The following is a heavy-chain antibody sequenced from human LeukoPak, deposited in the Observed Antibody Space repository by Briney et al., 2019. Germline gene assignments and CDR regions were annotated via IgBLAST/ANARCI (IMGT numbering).Heavy chain of an antibody. CDR3: ARDKPITMIVVAHAFDI. J-gene: IGHJ3*02. Sequence: GGSLRLSCAASGVTVTSNYMSWGRQAPGKGRGWGSGIYSGGRTYYADSVKGRFTISRDNSKNTLYLQMNSLRAEDTAVYYCARDKPITMIVVAHAFDIWGQGTMVTVSS. V-gene: IGHV3-53*05. CDR2: IYSGGRT. D-gene: IGHD3-22*01. CDR1: GVTVTSNY.